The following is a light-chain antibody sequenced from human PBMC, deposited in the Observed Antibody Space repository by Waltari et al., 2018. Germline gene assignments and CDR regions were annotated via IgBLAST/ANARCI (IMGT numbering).Light chain of an antibody. CDR3: QQANSLPRT. CDR2: ASS. J-gene: IGKJ3*01. Sequence: DIQITPSPSSVSASVGVSVSITCRACQGISVWLDWYQQKPGKSPKLLIPASSSLQSGGPSRLSGSGSGTDFTLTISSLQPEDFATYYCQQANSLPRTFGPGTKVDIK. CDR1: QGISVW. V-gene: IGKV1-12*01.